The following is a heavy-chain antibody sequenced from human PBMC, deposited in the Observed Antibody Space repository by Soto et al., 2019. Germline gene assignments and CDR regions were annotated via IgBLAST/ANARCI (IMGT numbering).Heavy chain of an antibody. CDR2: IWYDGSNK. CDR3: ARNTPNRDGYNYIPDY. D-gene: IGHD5-12*01. Sequence: GGSLRLSCAASGFTFSSYGMHWVRQAPGKGLEWVAVIWYDGSNKYYADSVKGRFTIFRDNSKNTLYLQMNSLRAEDTAVYYCARNTPNRDGYNYIPDYWGQGT. CDR1: GFTFSSYG. J-gene: IGHJ4*02. V-gene: IGHV3-33*01.